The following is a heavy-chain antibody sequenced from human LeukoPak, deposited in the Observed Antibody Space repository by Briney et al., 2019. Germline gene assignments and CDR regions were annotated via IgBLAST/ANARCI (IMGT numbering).Heavy chain of an antibody. J-gene: IGHJ4*02. Sequence: PGGSLRLSCAASGFTFSSYAMSWVRHPPGKGLEWVSAISGSGGSTYYADSVKGRFTISRDNSKNTLYLQMNSLRAEDTAVYYCAKGVATIEGFDYWGQGTLVTVSS. CDR3: AKGVATIEGFDY. CDR1: GFTFSSYA. CDR2: ISGSGGST. V-gene: IGHV3-23*01. D-gene: IGHD5-12*01.